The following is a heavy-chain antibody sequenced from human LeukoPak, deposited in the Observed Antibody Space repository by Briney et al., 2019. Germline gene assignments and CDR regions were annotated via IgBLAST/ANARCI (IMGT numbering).Heavy chain of an antibody. CDR3: ARGRFCSADICSGGDAFDI. CDR2: MYSRGST. D-gene: IGHD3-3*01. Sequence: SETLSLTCTVSGGSLSSYYWSWVRQPAGKGLEWIGRMYSRGSTNYNPSLKSRVTMSLDTSKNQFSLKLKSLTAADTALYYCARGRFCSADICSGGDAFDIWGRGTMVSVSS. V-gene: IGHV4-4*07. J-gene: IGHJ3*02. CDR1: GGSLSSYY.